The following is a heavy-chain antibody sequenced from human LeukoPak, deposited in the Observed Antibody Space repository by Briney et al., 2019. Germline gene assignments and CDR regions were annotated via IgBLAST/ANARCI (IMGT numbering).Heavy chain of an antibody. CDR2: ISAYNGNT. V-gene: IGHV1-18*01. CDR3: ARDRPTAAEGNWFDP. J-gene: IGHJ5*02. CDR1: GYTFTSYG. D-gene: IGHD6-13*01. Sequence: ASVKVSCKASGYTFTSYGNSWVRQAPGQGLEWMGWISAYNGNTNYAQKLQGRVTMTTDTSTSTAYMELRSLRSDDTAVYYCARDRPTAAEGNWFDPWGQGTLDTVSS.